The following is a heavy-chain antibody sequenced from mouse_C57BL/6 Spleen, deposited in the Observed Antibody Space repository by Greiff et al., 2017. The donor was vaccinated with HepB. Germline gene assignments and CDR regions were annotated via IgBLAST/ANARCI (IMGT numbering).Heavy chain of an antibody. CDR2: INPYNGGT. CDR1: GYTFTDYY. V-gene: IGHV1-19*01. CDR3: ARSSITTVVATGDFDY. J-gene: IGHJ2*01. Sequence: VQLQQSGPVLVKPGASVKMSCKASGYTFTDYYMNWVKQSHGKSLEWIGVINPYNGGTSYNQKFKGKATLTVDKSSSTAYMELNSLTSEDSAVYYCARSSITTVVATGDFDYWGQGTTLTVSS. D-gene: IGHD1-1*01.